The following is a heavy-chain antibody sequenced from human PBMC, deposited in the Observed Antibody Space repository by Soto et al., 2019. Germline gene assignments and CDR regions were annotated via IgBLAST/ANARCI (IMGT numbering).Heavy chain of an antibody. CDR3: ARSRTGTTYGGMDV. D-gene: IGHD1-7*01. J-gene: IGHJ6*02. Sequence: PGGSLRLSCAASGFAVSSNYMTWVRQAPGKGLEWVSVIHSGGDTHYADSVRGRFTISRDNSKNTLYLQMNSLRAEDTAVYHCARSRTGTTYGGMDVWGQGTTVT. CDR2: IHSGGDT. CDR1: GFAVSSNY. V-gene: IGHV3-66*01.